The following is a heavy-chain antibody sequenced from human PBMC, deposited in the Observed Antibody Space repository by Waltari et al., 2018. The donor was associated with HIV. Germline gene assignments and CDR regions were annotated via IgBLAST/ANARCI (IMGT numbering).Heavy chain of an antibody. J-gene: IGHJ4*02. CDR2: ISGHTGNT. D-gene: IGHD2-8*01. Sequence: QVQLVQSGAEVKRSGASVKVSCKTSGYTFTAYGIGWVRQAPGQGRGWRGWISGHTGNTDAVQNFQGRVTMTTDTSTNIGYLELRSLRSDDTAVYDWARGGGSCSNGVCYLMYTAMAPFDYWGQGTLVTVSS. CDR3: ARGGGSCSNGVCYLMYTAMAPFDY. V-gene: IGHV1-18*01. CDR1: GYTFTAYG.